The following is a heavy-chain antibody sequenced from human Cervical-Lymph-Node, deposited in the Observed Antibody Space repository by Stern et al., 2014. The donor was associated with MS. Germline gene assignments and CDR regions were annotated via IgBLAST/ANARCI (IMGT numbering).Heavy chain of an antibody. D-gene: IGHD6-13*01. V-gene: IGHV3-30*18. CDR2: ISYDGSNN. J-gene: IGHJ4*01. Sequence: QVQLEESGGGVVQPGRSLRLSCAASGFTFSSYGMHWVRQAPGKGMEWVAVISYDGSNNYYHDSVKDRFTTSRANSNKKLCLQMHSLRAEDTAVYYCAKARIAAAVLDYWGQGTLVTVSS. CDR1: GFTFSSYG. CDR3: AKARIAAAVLDY.